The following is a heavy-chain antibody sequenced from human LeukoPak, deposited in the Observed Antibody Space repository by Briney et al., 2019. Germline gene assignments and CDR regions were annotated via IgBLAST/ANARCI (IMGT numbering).Heavy chain of an antibody. CDR2: ISGYNGHT. J-gene: IGHJ4*02. CDR1: GFSFVSFG. V-gene: IGHV1-18*01. CDR3: ARGTWEAAATPHSFDT. Sequence: ASVKVSCNAFGFSFVSFGFNWVRQAPGQGLEWMGWISGYNGHTRYEQKFHDRVTMTTDLSTSTVYMELRSLRYDDTALYYCARGTWEAAATPHSFDTWGQGTLVLVSS. D-gene: IGHD1-26*01.